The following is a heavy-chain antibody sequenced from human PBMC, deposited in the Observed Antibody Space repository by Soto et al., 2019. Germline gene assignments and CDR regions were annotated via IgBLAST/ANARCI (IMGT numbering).Heavy chain of an antibody. CDR3: VHSRCGGDCLQSYSSHYYYGMDI. CDR2: IYWDGDR. D-gene: IGHD2-21*02. V-gene: IGHV2-5*02. Sequence: QITLKESGPTLVKPTQNLTLTCTFSGFSLSTGGMGVGWIRQPPGKAREWLALIYWDGDRRYSPSLMNRLTIAKDPSKNHVVLTMTNMDPVDTATYYCVHSRCGGDCLQSYSSHYYYGMDIWGQGTTVTVSS. J-gene: IGHJ6*02. CDR1: GFSLSTGGMG.